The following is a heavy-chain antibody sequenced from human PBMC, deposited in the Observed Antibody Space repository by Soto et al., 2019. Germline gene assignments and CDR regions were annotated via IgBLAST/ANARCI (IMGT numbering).Heavy chain of an antibody. V-gene: IGHV3-43*01. Sequence: GGSLRLSCAASGFTFDDYTIHWVRQAPGKGLEWVSLISWDGGSTYYADSVKGRFTISRDNSKNSLYLQMNSLRTEDNDLYYCAKDMKCSNQLVRELYYYYYGMDVWGQGTTVTVSS. CDR2: ISWDGGST. J-gene: IGHJ6*02. CDR1: GFTFDDYT. CDR3: AKDMKCSNQLVRELYYYYYGMDV. D-gene: IGHD6-6*01.